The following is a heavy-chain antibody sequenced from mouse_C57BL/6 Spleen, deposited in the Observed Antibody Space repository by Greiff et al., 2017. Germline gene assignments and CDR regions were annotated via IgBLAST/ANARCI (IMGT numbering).Heavy chain of an antibody. CDR1: GYAFTNYL. CDR3: ARRGTTESEAGFAY. CDR2: INPGSGGT. D-gene: IGHD1-1*01. V-gene: IGHV1-54*01. Sequence: QVQLQQSGAELVRPGTSVKVSCKASGYAFTNYLIEWVKQGPGQGLEWIGVINPGSGGTNYNEKFKGKATLTEDKSSSTAYMQLSSLTSEDSAVYFCARRGTTESEAGFAYWGQGTLVTVSA. J-gene: IGHJ3*01.